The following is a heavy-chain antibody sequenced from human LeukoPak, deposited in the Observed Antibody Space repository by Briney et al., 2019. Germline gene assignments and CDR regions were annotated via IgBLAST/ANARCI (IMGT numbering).Heavy chain of an antibody. Sequence: PGGSLRLSCAASGFTFSSYAMSWVRQAPGKGLEWFSAISGSGGSTYYADSVKGRFTISRDNSMNTLYLQMNSLRAEDTAVYYCAKDVDNSGPKVYFQHWGQGTLATVSS. CDR2: ISGSGGST. J-gene: IGHJ1*01. D-gene: IGHD3-22*01. CDR1: GFTFSSYA. V-gene: IGHV3-23*01. CDR3: AKDVDNSGPKVYFQH.